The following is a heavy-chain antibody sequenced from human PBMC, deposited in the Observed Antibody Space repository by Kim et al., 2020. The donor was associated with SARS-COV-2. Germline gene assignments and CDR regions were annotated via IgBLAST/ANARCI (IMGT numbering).Heavy chain of an antibody. CDR2: SYYSGST. CDR1: GGSISSSSYY. J-gene: IGHJ4*02. CDR3: ARGEKGGSGSYLDY. D-gene: IGHD3-10*01. Sequence: SETLSLTCTVSGGSISSSSYYWGWIRQPPGKGLEWIGRSYYSGSTYYNPSLKSRVTITVDTSKNQFSLKLSPVTAAATAVYYCARGEKGGSGSYLDYWGQGTLVTVSS. V-gene: IGHV4-39*01.